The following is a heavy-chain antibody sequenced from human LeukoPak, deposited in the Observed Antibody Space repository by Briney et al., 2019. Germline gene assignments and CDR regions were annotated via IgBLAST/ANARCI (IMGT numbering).Heavy chain of an antibody. CDR1: GFTFSSYS. D-gene: IGHD5-18*01. CDR3: ARDSYGLAFDI. V-gene: IGHV3-48*04. Sequence: QTGGSLRLSCAASGFTFSSYSMNWVRQAPGKGLEWVSYISSSSSTIYYADSVKGRFTISRDNAKNSLYLQMNSLRAEDTAVYYCARDSYGLAFDIWGQGTMVTVSS. J-gene: IGHJ3*02. CDR2: ISSSSSTI.